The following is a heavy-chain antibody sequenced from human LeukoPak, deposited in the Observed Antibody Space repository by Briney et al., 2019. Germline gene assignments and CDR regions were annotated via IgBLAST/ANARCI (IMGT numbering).Heavy chain of an antibody. Sequence: GRSLRLSCVVSGFNSEDHAMHWARQAPGKGLEWVSGIYWSSSGTGYADSVKGRFTVSRDSAKNSLYLQMNSLRPEDTALYYCVKDMNPGGADVWGQGTTVTVSS. D-gene: IGHD3-10*01. CDR1: GFNSEDHA. CDR3: VKDMNPGGADV. J-gene: IGHJ6*02. V-gene: IGHV3-9*02. CDR2: IYWSSSGT.